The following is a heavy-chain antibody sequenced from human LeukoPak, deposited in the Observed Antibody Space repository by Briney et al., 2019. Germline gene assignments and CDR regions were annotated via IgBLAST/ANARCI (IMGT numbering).Heavy chain of an antibody. CDR1: GFTFSSYE. D-gene: IGHD6-13*01. V-gene: IGHV3-48*03. CDR3: ASCPMAAADYEWFDP. J-gene: IGHJ5*02. CDR2: ISCSGGTI. Sequence: PGGSLRLSCAASGFTFSSYEMNWVRQAPGKGLEWVSYISCSGGTIDYADSVKGRFTISRDNAKNSLYLQMNSLRAEDTAVYYCASCPMAAADYEWFDPWGQGNLVTVSS.